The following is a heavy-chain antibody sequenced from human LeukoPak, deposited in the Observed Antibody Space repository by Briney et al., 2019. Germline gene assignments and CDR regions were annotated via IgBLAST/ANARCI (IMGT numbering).Heavy chain of an antibody. CDR3: ARSRDGYKPDY. D-gene: IGHD5-24*01. CDR2: IIPIFGIA. CDR1: GGTFSSYV. J-gene: IGHJ4*02. Sequence: ASVKVSCKASGGTFSSYVISWVRQAPGQGLEWMGRIIPIFGIANYAQKFQGRVTITADKSTSTAYMELSSLRSEDTAVYYCARSRDGYKPDYWGQGTLVTVSS. V-gene: IGHV1-69*04.